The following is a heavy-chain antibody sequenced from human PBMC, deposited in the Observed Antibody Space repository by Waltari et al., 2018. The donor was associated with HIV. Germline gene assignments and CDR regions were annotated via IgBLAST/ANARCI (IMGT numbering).Heavy chain of an antibody. J-gene: IGHJ5*02. Sequence: EVRLLEPGGGLVRPGRTLRLSCAAPGFRFSDYNMKWVRQGPGEGLEWGASIGSLQNFIHYADSVKGRFTVSRDNAKNSLYLQMNSLTAEDTAVYYCARGPSSGGSWFDPWGQGTLVTVSS. CDR3: ARGPSSGGSWFDP. D-gene: IGHD6-19*01. V-gene: IGHV3-21*01. CDR1: GFRFSDYN. CDR2: IGSLQNFI.